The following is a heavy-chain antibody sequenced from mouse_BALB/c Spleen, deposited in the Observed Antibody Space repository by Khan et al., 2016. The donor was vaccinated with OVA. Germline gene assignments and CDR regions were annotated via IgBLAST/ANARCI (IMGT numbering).Heavy chain of an antibody. V-gene: IGHV1-39*01. J-gene: IGHJ4*01. Sequence: VQLQQSGPELEKPGASVKISCKASGYSFTAYNVNWVKQNNGKSLEWVGNIDPYYGGSSYNQKFKGKATLTVDISSPTAYMQRKSLTSEDSAVDDCARGAGSYYAMDYWGQGTSVTVSS. CDR2: IDPYYGGS. CDR3: ARGAGSYYAMDY. D-gene: IGHD3-3*01. CDR1: GYSFTAYN.